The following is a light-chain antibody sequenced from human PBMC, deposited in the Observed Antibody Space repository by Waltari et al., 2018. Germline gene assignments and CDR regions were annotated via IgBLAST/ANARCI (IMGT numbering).Light chain of an antibody. CDR2: GVN. CDR1: WSNNGAGYG. J-gene: IGLJ2*01. Sequence: QSVLTQPPSVSGAPGQRVTIPCTGSWSNNGAGYGVQWYQQLPGKAPPLLVLGVNTRPPGVPDRFFGSKSGTSASLAIPGLQPEDEADYYCQSYDTSLGVVFGGGTKLTVL. CDR3: QSYDTSLGVV. V-gene: IGLV1-40*01.